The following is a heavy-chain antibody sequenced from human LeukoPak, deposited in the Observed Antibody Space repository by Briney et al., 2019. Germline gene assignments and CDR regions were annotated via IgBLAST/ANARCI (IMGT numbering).Heavy chain of an antibody. Sequence: ASVKVSCKASGYTFTGYYMHWVRQAPGQGLEWMGRINPNSGGTNYAQKFQGRVTMTRDTSISTAYMELSRLRSDDTAVYYCARGSPLLELLVYFQHWGQGTLVTVSS. V-gene: IGHV1-2*06. CDR2: INPNSGGT. CDR3: ARGSPLLELLVYFQH. CDR1: GYTFTGYY. J-gene: IGHJ1*01. D-gene: IGHD1-26*01.